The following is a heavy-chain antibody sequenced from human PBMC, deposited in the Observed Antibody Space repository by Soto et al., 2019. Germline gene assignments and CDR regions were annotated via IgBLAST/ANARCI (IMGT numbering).Heavy chain of an antibody. J-gene: IGHJ2*01. V-gene: IGHV3-48*01. CDR2: ISGGSISSTI. CDR3: ATGYFDL. Sequence: ESGGGLIQPGGSLRLSCAASEFTFSSYSMNWVRQAPGKGLEWVSYISGGSISSTIYYADSAKGRFTISRDNAKNSLYLQMNSLRAEDTAVYYCATGYFDLWGRGTLVTVSS. CDR1: EFTFSSYS.